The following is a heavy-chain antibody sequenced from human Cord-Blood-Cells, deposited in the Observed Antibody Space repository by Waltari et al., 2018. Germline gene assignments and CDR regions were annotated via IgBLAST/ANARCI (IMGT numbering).Heavy chain of an antibody. CDR3: VRLVMADY. D-gene: IGHD3-9*01. Sequence: QVQLQESGPGLVKPSETLSLTCAVSGYSISSGYYWGWIRQPPGKGLEWIGSIYHSGSTSYNPSLKSRVTISVDTSKNQFSLKLSSVTAADTAVYYCVRLVMADYWGQGTLVTVSS. V-gene: IGHV4-38-2*01. CDR1: GYSISSGYY. J-gene: IGHJ4*02. CDR2: IYHSGST.